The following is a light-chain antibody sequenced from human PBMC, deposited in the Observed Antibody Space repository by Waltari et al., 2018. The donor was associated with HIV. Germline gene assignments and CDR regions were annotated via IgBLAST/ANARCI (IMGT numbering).Light chain of an antibody. CDR2: WAS. CDR1: RSLLYTNKNY. J-gene: IGKJ4*01. V-gene: IGKV4-1*01. CDR3: QQYYSSPLT. Sequence: DVVMTQSPDSQAVSLGERATIHCKSGRSLLYTNKNYLAWYQQKPGQPPKLLISWASTRESGGPDRFSGSGSGTDFTLTITSLQAQDVAVYYCQQYYSSPLTFGGGTKVEIK.